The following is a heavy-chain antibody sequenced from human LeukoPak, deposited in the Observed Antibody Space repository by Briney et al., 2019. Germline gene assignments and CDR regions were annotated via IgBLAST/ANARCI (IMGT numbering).Heavy chain of an antibody. J-gene: IGHJ6*02. CDR3: ARDGSSWLRPLGGMDV. Sequence: GGSLRLSCAASGFTFSSYAMSWVRQAPGKGLEWVANIKQDGSEKYYVDSVKGRFTISRDNAKNSLYLQMNSLRAEDTAVYYCARDGSSWLRPLGGMDVWGQGTTVTVSS. CDR1: GFTFSSYA. CDR2: IKQDGSEK. D-gene: IGHD6-13*01. V-gene: IGHV3-7*01.